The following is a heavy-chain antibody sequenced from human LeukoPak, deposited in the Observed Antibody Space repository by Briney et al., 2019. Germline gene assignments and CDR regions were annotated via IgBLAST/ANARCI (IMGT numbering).Heavy chain of an antibody. Sequence: PGGSLRLSCAASGFTFSNHGMHWVRQAPGKGLEWVAVIWYDGSNQYYADSVKGRFTISRDNSKNTVHLQMNSLRAEDTATYYCARWGDGKRFDYWGQGTLVTVSS. J-gene: IGHJ4*02. CDR3: ARWGDGKRFDY. CDR1: GFTFSNHG. D-gene: IGHD2-21*02. V-gene: IGHV3-33*01. CDR2: IWYDGSNQ.